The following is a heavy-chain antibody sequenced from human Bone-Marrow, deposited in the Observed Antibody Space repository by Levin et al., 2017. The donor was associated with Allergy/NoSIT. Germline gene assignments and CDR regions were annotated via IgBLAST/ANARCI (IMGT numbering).Heavy chain of an antibody. CDR1: GFTFDDCA. CDR3: VKDRGDYYYGMDV. J-gene: IGHJ6*02. V-gene: IGHV3-9*01. CDR2: ITWNSGRI. Sequence: GGSLRLSCAASGFTFDDCAMHWVRQVPGKGLEWVSGITWNSGRIGYADSVKGRFTISRDNAKNSLYLQMNSLRPEDTALYYCVKDRGDYYYGMDVWGQGTTGIVSS.